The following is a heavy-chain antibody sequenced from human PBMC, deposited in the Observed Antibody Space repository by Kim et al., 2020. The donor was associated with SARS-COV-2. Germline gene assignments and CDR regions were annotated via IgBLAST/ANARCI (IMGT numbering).Heavy chain of an antibody. D-gene: IGHD3-22*01. CDR2: ISYDGSNK. V-gene: IGHV3-30-3*01. CDR3: ARDPNDSSGYYPNYFDY. Sequence: GGSLRLSCAASGFTFSSYAMHWVRQAPGKGLEWVAVISYDGSNKYYADSVKGRFTISRDNSKNTLYLQMNSLRAEDTAVYYCARDPNDSSGYYPNYFDYWGPGTLVTVSS. CDR1: GFTFSSYA. J-gene: IGHJ4*02.